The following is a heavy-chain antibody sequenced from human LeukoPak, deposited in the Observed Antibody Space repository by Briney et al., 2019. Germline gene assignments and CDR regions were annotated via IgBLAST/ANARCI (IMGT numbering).Heavy chain of an antibody. CDR1: GFPFSSYW. V-gene: IGHV3-7*03. CDR2: IKQDGSKK. D-gene: IGHD6-13*01. CDR3: AKGSSWSPSLFDY. J-gene: IGHJ4*02. Sequence: GGSLRLSCVASGFPFSSYWMTWVRQAPGKGLEWVANIKQDGSKKSYVDSVKGRFTISRDSAKNSLYLQMNSLRAEDTAVYYCAKGSSWSPSLFDYWGQGTLVTVSS.